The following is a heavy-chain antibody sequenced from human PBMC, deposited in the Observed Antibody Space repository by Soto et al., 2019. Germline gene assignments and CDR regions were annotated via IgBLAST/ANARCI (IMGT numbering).Heavy chain of an antibody. CDR3: ARFVAAAGMANWFDP. V-gene: IGHV1-69*13. D-gene: IGHD6-13*01. CDR1: GGTFSSYA. CDR2: IIPIFGTA. Sequence: ASAKVSCKASGGTFSSYAISWVRQAPGQGLEWMGGIIPIFGTANYSQKFQGRVTITADESTSTAYIELSSLRSEDTAVYYCARFVAAAGMANWFDPWGQGTLVTVSS. J-gene: IGHJ5*02.